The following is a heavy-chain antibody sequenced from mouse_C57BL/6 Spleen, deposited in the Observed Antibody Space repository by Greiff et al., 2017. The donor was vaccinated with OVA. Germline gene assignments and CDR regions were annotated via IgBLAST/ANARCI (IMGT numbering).Heavy chain of an antibody. J-gene: IGHJ2*01. CDR2: INPNNGGT. V-gene: IGHV1-22*01. CDR1: GYTFTDYN. Sequence: VQLQQSGPELVKPGASVKMSCKASGYTFTDYNMHWVKQSHGKSLEWIGYINPNNGGTSYNQKFKGKATLTVNKSSSTAYMELRSLTSEDSAVYYCAYDYDGHFDYWGQGTTLTVSS. D-gene: IGHD2-4*01. CDR3: AYDYDGHFDY.